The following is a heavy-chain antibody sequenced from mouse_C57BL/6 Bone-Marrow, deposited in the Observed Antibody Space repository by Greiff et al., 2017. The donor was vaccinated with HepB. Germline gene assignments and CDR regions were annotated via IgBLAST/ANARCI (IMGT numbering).Heavy chain of an antibody. CDR1: GYTFTSYW. CDR2: IYPGSGST. V-gene: IGHV1-55*01. J-gene: IGHJ3*01. D-gene: IGHD3-1*01. CDR3: ARGCVGAY. Sequence: VKLQESGAELVKPGASVKMSCKASGYTFTSYWITWVKQRPGQGLEWIGDIYPGSGSTNYNEKFKSKATLTVDTSSSTAYMQLSSLTSEDSAVYDCARGCVGAYWGQGTLVTVTA.